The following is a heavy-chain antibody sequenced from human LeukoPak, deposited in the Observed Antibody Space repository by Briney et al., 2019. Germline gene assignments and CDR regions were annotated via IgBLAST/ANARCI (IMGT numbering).Heavy chain of an antibody. CDR3: AKDGALGNYDFWSGYYYYYYYMDV. CDR1: GFTFTSYG. CDR2: IRYDGSNK. D-gene: IGHD3-3*01. J-gene: IGHJ6*03. Sequence: GGSLRLSCAASGFTFTSYGMHWVRQAPGKGLEWVTCIRYDGSNKYYVDSVKGRFTISRDNSKNTLYLQMNSLRAEDTAVYYCAKDGALGNYDFWSGYYYYYYYMDVWGKGTTATVSS. V-gene: IGHV3-30*02.